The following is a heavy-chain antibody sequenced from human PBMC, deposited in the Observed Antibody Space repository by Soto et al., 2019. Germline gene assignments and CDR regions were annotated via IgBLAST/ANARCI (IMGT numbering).Heavy chain of an antibody. J-gene: IGHJ6*02. CDR3: ARDRGIVPAGIFDYYYGMDV. V-gene: IGHV3-21*01. CDR2: ISSSSTYI. Sequence: PVGSLRLSCAASGLTFSSYSMNWVRQAPGKGLEWVSYISSSSTYIYYGDSVKGRFTISRDNSKNSLYLQMNSLRAEDTAVYYCARDRGIVPAGIFDYYYGMDVWGQGTTVTVSS. CDR1: GLTFSSYS. D-gene: IGHD2-2*01.